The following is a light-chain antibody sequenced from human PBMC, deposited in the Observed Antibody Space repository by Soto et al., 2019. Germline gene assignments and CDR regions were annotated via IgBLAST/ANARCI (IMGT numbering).Light chain of an antibody. CDR2: ANN. V-gene: IGLV1-44*01. Sequence: QSVLTQPPSASGTPGQRVTISCSGSSSNIGNSTVNWYQQFPGTAPKLLIYANNRRPSGVPDRFSGSKSGTSASLAISGLQSEDEADYYRAAWDDSLNGYVFGAGTKVTVL. CDR3: AAWDDSLNGYV. CDR1: SSNIGNST. J-gene: IGLJ1*01.